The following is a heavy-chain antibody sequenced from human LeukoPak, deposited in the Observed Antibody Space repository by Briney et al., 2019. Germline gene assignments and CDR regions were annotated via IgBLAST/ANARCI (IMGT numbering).Heavy chain of an antibody. CDR3: ARAYGTWIQLWSDHGYYFDY. D-gene: IGHD5-18*01. V-gene: IGHV1-69*06. CDR2: IIPIFGTA. CDR1: GGTFSSYA. Sequence: SVKVSCKASGGTFSSYAISWVRQPPGQGLEWMGGIIPIFGTANYAQKFQGRVTITADKSTSTAYMELSSLRSEDTAVYYCARAYGTWIQLWSDHGYYFDYWGQGTPVTVSS. J-gene: IGHJ4*02.